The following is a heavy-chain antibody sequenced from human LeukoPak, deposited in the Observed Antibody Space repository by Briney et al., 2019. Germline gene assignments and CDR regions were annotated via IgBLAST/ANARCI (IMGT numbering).Heavy chain of an antibody. CDR1: GFTFSIYW. CDR3: ASLDF. CDR2: INSDGSST. V-gene: IGHV3-74*01. Sequence: GGSLRLSCAASGFTFSIYWMHWVRQAPGKGLVWVSSINSDGSSTSYADSVKGRFTISRDSAKNTLYLQMNTLRAEDTAVYYCASLDFWGQGTLVAVSS. J-gene: IGHJ4*02.